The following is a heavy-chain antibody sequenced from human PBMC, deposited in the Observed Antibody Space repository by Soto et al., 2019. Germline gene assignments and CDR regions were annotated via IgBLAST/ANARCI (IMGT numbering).Heavy chain of an antibody. J-gene: IGHJ6*03. CDR3: ARHFVVATIRSNYYYYMDV. CDR2: IYYSGST. V-gene: IGHV4-59*08. D-gene: IGHD5-12*01. Sequence: SETLSLTCTVSGGSISSYYWSWIRQPPGKGLEWIGYIYYSGSTNYNPSLKSRVTISVDTSKNQFSLKLSSVTAADTAVYYCARHFVVATIRSNYYYYMDVWGKGTTVTVSS. CDR1: GGSISSYY.